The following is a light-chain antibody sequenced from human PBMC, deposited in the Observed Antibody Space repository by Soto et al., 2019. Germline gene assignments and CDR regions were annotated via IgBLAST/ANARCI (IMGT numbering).Light chain of an antibody. Sequence: QSVLTQPRSVSRSPGQSFTISCTGTSGDFGAYNYVSWYQQHPGKAPKLMIFDVNKRPSGVPDRFSGSKSGNTASLTISGLQAEEVTDYYGCSYAGSHTFGYVIFGGGTQLTVL. CDR1: SGDFGAYNY. CDR3: CSYAGSHTFGYVI. V-gene: IGLV2-11*01. J-gene: IGLJ2*01. CDR2: DVN.